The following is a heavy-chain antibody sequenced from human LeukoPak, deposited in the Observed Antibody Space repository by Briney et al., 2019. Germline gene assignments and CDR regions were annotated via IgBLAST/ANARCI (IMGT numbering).Heavy chain of an antibody. J-gene: IGHJ4*02. CDR1: GGSISGAYIY. Sequence: SQTQSLTCTVSGGSISGAYIYWSWIRQSAGKGLEWIGRIYNSGSTSYNPSLESRVTISIDTSKNQFSLELSSVTAADTAVYYCATGITMIVVVNYWGQGTLVTVSS. D-gene: IGHD3-22*01. V-gene: IGHV4-61*02. CDR2: IYNSGST. CDR3: ATGITMIVVVNY.